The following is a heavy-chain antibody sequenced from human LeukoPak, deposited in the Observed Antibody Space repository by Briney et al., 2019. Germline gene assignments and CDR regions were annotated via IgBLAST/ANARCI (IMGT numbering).Heavy chain of an antibody. Sequence: GGSLRLSCAASGFTFSSYGMHWVRQAPGKGLEWVAVISYDGSNKYYADSVKGRFTISRDNSKNTLYLQMNSLRAEDTALYFCTKRLGSDSGDYWGQGTLVTVSS. V-gene: IGHV3-30*18. CDR1: GFTFSSYG. CDR2: ISYDGSNK. CDR3: TKRLGSDSGDY. J-gene: IGHJ4*02. D-gene: IGHD3-10*01.